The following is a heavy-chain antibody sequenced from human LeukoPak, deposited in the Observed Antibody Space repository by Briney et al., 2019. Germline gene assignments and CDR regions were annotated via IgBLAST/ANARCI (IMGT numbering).Heavy chain of an antibody. Sequence: PRGSLRLSCAASGFTFSSYGMSWVRQAPGKGLEWVSAISGSGGSTYYADSVKGRFTISRDNSKNTLYLQMNSLRAEDTAVYYCARDFVVVTAPNWFDPWGQGTLVTVSS. J-gene: IGHJ5*02. D-gene: IGHD2-21*02. V-gene: IGHV3-23*01. CDR2: ISGSGGST. CDR3: ARDFVVVTAPNWFDP. CDR1: GFTFSSYG.